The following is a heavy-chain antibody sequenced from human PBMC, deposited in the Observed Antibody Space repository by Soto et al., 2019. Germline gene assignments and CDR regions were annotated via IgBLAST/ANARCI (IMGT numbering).Heavy chain of an antibody. D-gene: IGHD5-18*01. CDR3: AKDLGSGYSYGYYYYYGMDV. Sequence: LSLTCAASGFTFDDYAMHWVRQAPGKGLEWVSGISWNSGSIGYADSVKGRFTISRDNAKNSLYLQMNSLRAEDTALYYCAKDLGSGYSYGYYYYYGMDVWGQGTTVTVSS. J-gene: IGHJ6*02. CDR2: ISWNSGSI. CDR1: GFTFDDYA. V-gene: IGHV3-9*01.